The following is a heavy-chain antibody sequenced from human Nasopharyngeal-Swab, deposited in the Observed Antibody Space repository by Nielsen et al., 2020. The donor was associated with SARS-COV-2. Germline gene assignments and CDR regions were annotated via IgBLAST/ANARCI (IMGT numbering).Heavy chain of an antibody. D-gene: IGHD3-10*01. J-gene: IGHJ6*03. Sequence: GGSLRLSCAASGFTFNNAWMNWVRQAPGKGLEWVGRVKAKSDGGTTDYAAPVKGRFTISRDDSKNTLFLQMNSLKTEDTAVYYCTTETYSHGSGYYYYYMDVWGKGTTVTVSS. CDR3: TTETYSHGSGYYYYYMDV. CDR1: GFTFNNAW. V-gene: IGHV3-15*01. CDR2: VKAKSDGGTT.